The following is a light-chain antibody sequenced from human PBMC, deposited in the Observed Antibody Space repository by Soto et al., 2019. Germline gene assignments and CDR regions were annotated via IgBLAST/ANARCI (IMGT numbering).Light chain of an antibody. CDR3: QQSYSTPRT. CDR1: QGIRND. V-gene: IGKV1-39*01. CDR2: AAS. J-gene: IGKJ3*01. Sequence: DIQMTQSPSTLSGSVGDRVTITCRASQGIRNDLGWYQQKPGKAPKLLIYAASSLQSGVPSRFSGSGSGTDFTLTISSLQPEDSATYYCQQSYSTPRTFGPGTKVDIK.